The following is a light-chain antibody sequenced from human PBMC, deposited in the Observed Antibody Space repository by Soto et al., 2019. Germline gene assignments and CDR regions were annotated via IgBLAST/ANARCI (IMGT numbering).Light chain of an antibody. CDR1: NLHTKN. CDR3: QVWDSNSGAV. V-gene: IGLV3-21*02. CDR2: DDD. Sequence: SYELTQPPSVSVAPGQTAIITCGGDNLHTKNVHWYQQRPGQASVLVIYDDDDRPSGIPERVSGSNSGNLATLTLSRVEARDEADYFCQVWDSNSGAVFGGGTKLTVL. J-gene: IGLJ2*01.